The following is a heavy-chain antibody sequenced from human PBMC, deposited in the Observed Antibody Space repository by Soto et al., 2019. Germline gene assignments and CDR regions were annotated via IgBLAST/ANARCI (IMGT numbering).Heavy chain of an antibody. Sequence: PGGSLRLSCAASGFTFSSYAMHWVRQAPGKGLEWVAVISYGGSNKYYADSVKGRFTISRDNSKNTLYLQMNSLRAEDTAVYYCAKGLSYYDSSGLYWGQGTLVTVSS. J-gene: IGHJ4*02. CDR1: GFTFSSYA. V-gene: IGHV3-30-3*01. CDR2: ISYGGSNK. D-gene: IGHD3-22*01. CDR3: AKGLSYYDSSGLY.